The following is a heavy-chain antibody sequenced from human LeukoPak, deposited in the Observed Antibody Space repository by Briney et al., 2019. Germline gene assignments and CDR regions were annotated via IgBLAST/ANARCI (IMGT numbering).Heavy chain of an antibody. CDR1: GGSISSYY. Sequence: SETLSLTCTVSGGSISSYYWSWIRQPPGEGLEWIGYIYYSGSTNYNPSLKSRVTISVDTSKNQFSLKLSSVTAADTAVYYCARLIDRRDGYNYVDYWGQGTLVTVSS. CDR3: ARLIDRRDGYNYVDY. J-gene: IGHJ4*02. V-gene: IGHV4-59*08. CDR2: IYYSGST. D-gene: IGHD5-24*01.